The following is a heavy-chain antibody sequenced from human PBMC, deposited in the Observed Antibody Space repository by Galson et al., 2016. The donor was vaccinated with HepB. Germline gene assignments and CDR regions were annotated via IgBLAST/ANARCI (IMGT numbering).Heavy chain of an antibody. CDR1: GGSMSTYY. J-gene: IGHJ6*02. CDR2: IYYNGSS. CDR3: ARADFYGSGGKNYYYYYGMDV. D-gene: IGHD3-10*01. Sequence: SETLSLTCTVSGGSMSTYYWSWIRQPPGKGLEWIGYIYYNGSSTYNPSLKSRVTISVDTSKNHFSLKLSSATAADTAVYYCARADFYGSGGKNYYYYYGMDVWGQGTTVTVSS. V-gene: IGHV4-59*01.